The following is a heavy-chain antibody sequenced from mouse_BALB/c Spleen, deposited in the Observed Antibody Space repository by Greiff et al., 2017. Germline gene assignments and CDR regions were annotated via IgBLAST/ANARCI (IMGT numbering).Heavy chain of an antibody. D-gene: IGHD2-1*01. V-gene: IGHV5-9-3*01. CDR1: GFTFSSYA. J-gene: IGHJ1*01. Sequence: EVNLVESGGGLVKPGGSLKLSCAASGFTFSSYAMSWVRQTPEKRLEWVATISSGGSYTYYPDSVKGRFTISRDNAKNTLYLQMSSLRSEDTAMYYCATEVYGNYFDVWGAGTTVTVSS. CDR2: ISSGGSYT. CDR3: ATEVYGNYFDV.